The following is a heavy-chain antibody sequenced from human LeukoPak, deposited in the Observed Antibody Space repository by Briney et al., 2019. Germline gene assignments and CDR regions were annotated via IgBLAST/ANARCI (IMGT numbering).Heavy chain of an antibody. Sequence: GGSLRLSCAASGFPFSRHWMSWVRQAPGKGRKGVANIKEDGSENYYVDSVKGRFTISRDNAKNSLYLQMNSLRAEDTAVYYCAAESSSSWEGHWGQGTLVTVSS. J-gene: IGHJ4*02. CDR3: AAESSSSWEGH. V-gene: IGHV3-7*01. CDR1: GFPFSRHW. D-gene: IGHD6-6*01. CDR2: IKEDGSEN.